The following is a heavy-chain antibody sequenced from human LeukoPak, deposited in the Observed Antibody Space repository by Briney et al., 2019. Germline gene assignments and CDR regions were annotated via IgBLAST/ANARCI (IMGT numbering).Heavy chain of an antibody. CDR3: ARDIAIVVVISGLDY. CDR2: IYSGGST. Sequence: GGSLRLSCAASEFSVCSNYMTWVRQAPGKGLEWVSLIYSGGSTYYADSVKGRFTISRDNSKNTLYLQMNSLRAEDTAVYYCARDIAIVVVISGLDYWGQGTLVTVSS. J-gene: IGHJ4*02. V-gene: IGHV3-66*01. CDR1: EFSVCSNY. D-gene: IGHD3-22*01.